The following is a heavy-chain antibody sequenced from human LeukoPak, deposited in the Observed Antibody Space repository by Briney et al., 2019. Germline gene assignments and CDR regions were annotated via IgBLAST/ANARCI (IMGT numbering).Heavy chain of an antibody. Sequence: PSETLSLTCTVSVGSVSSGSYYWSWIRQPPGKGLEWIGYIYYSGSTNYNPSLKSRVTISVDTSKNQFSLKLSSVTAADTAVYYCARKPTTVTSWFDPWGQGTLVTVSS. CDR1: VGSVSSGSYY. V-gene: IGHV4-61*01. CDR3: ARKPTTVTSWFDP. CDR2: IYYSGST. D-gene: IGHD4-17*01. J-gene: IGHJ5*02.